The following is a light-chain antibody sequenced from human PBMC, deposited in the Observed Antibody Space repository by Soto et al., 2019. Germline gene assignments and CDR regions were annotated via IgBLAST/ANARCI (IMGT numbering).Light chain of an antibody. CDR3: QQYGSLSWT. Sequence: EIVLTQSPGTLSLSLGERATLSCRASQSVSSNYLAWYQQKPGQAPRLLIYGISSRDTGVSDRFSGSGSGTDFPLTISRVEPEDFAMYYCQQYGSLSWTFGQGTKVEIK. CDR2: GIS. V-gene: IGKV3-20*01. CDR1: QSVSSNY. J-gene: IGKJ1*01.